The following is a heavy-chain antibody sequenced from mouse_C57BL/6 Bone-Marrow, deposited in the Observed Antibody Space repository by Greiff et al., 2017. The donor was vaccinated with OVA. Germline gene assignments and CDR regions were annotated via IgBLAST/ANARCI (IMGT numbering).Heavy chain of an antibody. CDR1: GFSLTSYG. V-gene: IGHV2-2*01. CDR2: IWSGGST. Sequence: QVQLQQSGPGLVQPSQSLSITCTVSGFSLTSYGVHWVRQSPGKGLEWLGVIWSGGSTDYNAAFISRLSISKYHSKSQVFFKMNSLQADDTAIYYCGREGDWGNYRAWFAYWGQGTLVTVSA. D-gene: IGHD2-1*01. J-gene: IGHJ3*01. CDR3: GREGDWGNYRAWFAY.